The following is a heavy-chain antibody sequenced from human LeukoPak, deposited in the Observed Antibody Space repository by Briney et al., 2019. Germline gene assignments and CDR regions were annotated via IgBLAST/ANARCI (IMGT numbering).Heavy chain of an antibody. CDR3: ARVRGGWYDY. V-gene: IGHV4-59*01. CDR2: IYYSGST. J-gene: IGHJ4*02. D-gene: IGHD6-19*01. Sequence: KPSETLSLTCTASGGSISSYYWSWIRQPPGKGLEWIGYIYYSGSTNYNPSLKSRVTISVDTSKNQFSLKLSSVTAADTAVYYCARVRGGWYDYWGQGTLVTVSS. CDR1: GGSISSYY.